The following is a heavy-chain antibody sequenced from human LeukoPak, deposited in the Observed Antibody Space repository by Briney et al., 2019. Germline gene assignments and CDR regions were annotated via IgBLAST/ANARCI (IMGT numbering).Heavy chain of an antibody. Sequence: SQSLSPTGPLSGGSVSSYYWGWVRQPPGKGLEWIGYILYSGSTNYNPSLQSRVTISVDTSKNQFTLKLSSVTAAEAVVYYWARSRRDYTYIYYYYYGMDVWGQGTTVTVSS. D-gene: IGHD4-11*01. CDR3: ARSRRDYTYIYYYYYGMDV. CDR1: GGSVSSYY. CDR2: ILYSGST. V-gene: IGHV4-59*08. J-gene: IGHJ6*02.